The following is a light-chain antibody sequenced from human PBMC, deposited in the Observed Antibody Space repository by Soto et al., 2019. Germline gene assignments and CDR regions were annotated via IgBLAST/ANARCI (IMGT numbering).Light chain of an antibody. CDR3: QQYGSSGT. Sequence: EIVLTQSPGTRSRSPGERAILSCRASQSVSNNYLAWYQQKPGQAPRLLIYGASNRATGIPDRFSGSGSGTDFTLTISRLEPEDFAVYYCQQYGSSGTFGQGTNVDI. V-gene: IGKV3-20*01. J-gene: IGKJ1*01. CDR1: QSVSNNY. CDR2: GAS.